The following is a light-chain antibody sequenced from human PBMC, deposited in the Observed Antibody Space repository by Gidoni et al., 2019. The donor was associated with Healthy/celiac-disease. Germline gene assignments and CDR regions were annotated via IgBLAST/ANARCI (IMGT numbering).Light chain of an antibody. J-gene: IGKJ1*01. Sequence: DIQMTQSPSSLSASVGDRVTITCRASQSISNYLNWYQQKPGKAPKLLIYAASSLQSGVPSRFSGSGSGTDFTLTISSLQPADFATYYCQQSYSTLWAFXXXTKVEIK. CDR1: QSISNY. CDR3: QQSYSTLWA. CDR2: AAS. V-gene: IGKV1-39*01.